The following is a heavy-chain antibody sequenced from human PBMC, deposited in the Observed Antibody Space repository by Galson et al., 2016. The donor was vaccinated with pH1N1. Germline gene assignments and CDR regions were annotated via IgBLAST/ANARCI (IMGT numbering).Heavy chain of an antibody. V-gene: IGHV5-51*03. CDR3: AGRRGGLYYFDY. CDR2: IFLGDSDT. Sequence: QSGAEVKKPGESLKISCEVSGYSFTNYWIGWARQMPGRGLEWMGIIFLGDSDTRYSPSFQGQVTISADKSITTAYLQWGSLKASDTAIYYCAGRRGGLYYFDYWGQGSLVTVSS. J-gene: IGHJ4*02. CDR1: GYSFTNYW. D-gene: IGHD2-15*01.